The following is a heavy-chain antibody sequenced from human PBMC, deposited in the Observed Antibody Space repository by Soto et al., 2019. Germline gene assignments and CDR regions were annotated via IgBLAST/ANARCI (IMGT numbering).Heavy chain of an antibody. CDR3: AKDRRGGYCSGGRCYSPDY. CDR2: FSGSGGST. J-gene: IGHJ4*02. Sequence: VPLLESGGGLVQPGGSLRLSCATSGFTFGSYDMSWVRQAPGKGLEWVSTFSGSGGSTYYADSVKGRFTISRDNSKNTVYLQMNSLRAEDTAVYYCAKDRRGGYCSGGRCYSPDYWGQGTLVTVSS. D-gene: IGHD2-15*01. V-gene: IGHV3-23*01. CDR1: GFTFGSYD.